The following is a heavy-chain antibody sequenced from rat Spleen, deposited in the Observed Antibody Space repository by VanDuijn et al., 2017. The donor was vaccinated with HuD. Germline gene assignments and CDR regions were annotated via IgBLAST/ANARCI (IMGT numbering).Heavy chain of an antibody. V-gene: IGHV3-1*01. CDR1: GYSIPSNY. CDR2: ISYSGSS. CDR3: ARYTATISFDY. D-gene: IGHD1-10*01. J-gene: IGHJ3*01. Sequence: EVQLQESGPGLVKPSQSLPLTCSVTGYSIPSNYWGCIRKFPGNKMEWMGYISYSGSSSYSPSLKGRISITRDTSKNQFFLHLNSVTTEDTATYFCARYTATISFDYWGQGTLVTVSS.